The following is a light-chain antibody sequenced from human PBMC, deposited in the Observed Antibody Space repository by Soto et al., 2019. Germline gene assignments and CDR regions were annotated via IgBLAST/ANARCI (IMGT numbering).Light chain of an antibody. J-gene: IGKJ1*01. Sequence: DIQMTQSPSTLSAFVGDRVTITCRASQSIGNWLAWYQQKPGKVPNLLIYKASSLESGVPSRFSGSGSGTEFTLTISSLQPDDLATYYCQQHKGYSLTFGQGTKVEIK. CDR2: KAS. CDR3: QQHKGYSLT. V-gene: IGKV1-5*03. CDR1: QSIGNW.